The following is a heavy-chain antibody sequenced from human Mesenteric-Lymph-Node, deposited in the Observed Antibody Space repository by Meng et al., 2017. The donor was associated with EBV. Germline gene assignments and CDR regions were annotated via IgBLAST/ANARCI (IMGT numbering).Heavy chain of an antibody. D-gene: IGHD4-17*01. CDR3: ARDFYGDFSKTDY. CDR1: GFTFSSYG. V-gene: IGHV3-33*08. Sequence: QWQLVGSGGGVVQPGTSLGLSCAASGFTFSSYGIHWVRQAPGKGLEWVAFIWYDGSHEYYADSVKGRFTISRDNSKNTLYLEMNSLRAEDSAMYYCARDFYGDFSKTDYWGRGTLVTVSS. CDR2: IWYDGSHE. J-gene: IGHJ4*02.